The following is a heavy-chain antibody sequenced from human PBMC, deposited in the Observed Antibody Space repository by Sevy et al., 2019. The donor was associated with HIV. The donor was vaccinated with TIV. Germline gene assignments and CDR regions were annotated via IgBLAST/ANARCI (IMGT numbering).Heavy chain of an antibody. CDR1: GFTFSTYT. V-gene: IGHV3-30*04. CDR3: ARSVLAVAGSYGMDV. CDR2: IASYGNDE. Sequence: GGSLRLSCAASGFTFSTYTMNWVRQAPGKGLEWVTFIASYGNDEDYADSVKGRFTISRDNSKNTLYLQMNSLRPEDTAVYYCARSVLAVAGSYGMDVWGQGTTVTVSS. J-gene: IGHJ6*02. D-gene: IGHD6-19*01.